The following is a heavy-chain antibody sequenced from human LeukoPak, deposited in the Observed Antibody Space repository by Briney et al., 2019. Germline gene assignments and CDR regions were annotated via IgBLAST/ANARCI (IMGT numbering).Heavy chain of an antibody. CDR1: GGSFSGYY. CDR2: INHSGST. CDR3: ARHLRLLWFDY. D-gene: IGHD2-21*01. V-gene: IGHV4-34*01. J-gene: IGHJ4*02. Sequence: SETLSLTCAVYGGSFSGYYWSWIRQPPGKGLEWIGEINHSGSTNYNPSLKSRVTISVDTSKSQFSLKLSSVTAADTAVYYCARHLRLLWFDYWGQGTLVTVSS.